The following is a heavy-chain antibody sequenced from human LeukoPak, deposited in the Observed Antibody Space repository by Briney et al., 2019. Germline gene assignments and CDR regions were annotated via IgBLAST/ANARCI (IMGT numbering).Heavy chain of an antibody. CDR2: INPNSGGT. Sequence: ASVKVSCKASGYTFTGYYMHWVRQAPGQGLEWMGWINPNSGGTNYAQKFQARVTMTRDTSISTAYMELSRLRSDDTAVYYCARSIGYCSGGSCSDVDPWGQGTLVTVSS. CDR3: ARSIGYCSGGSCSDVDP. D-gene: IGHD2-15*01. CDR1: GYTFTGYY. V-gene: IGHV1-2*02. J-gene: IGHJ5*02.